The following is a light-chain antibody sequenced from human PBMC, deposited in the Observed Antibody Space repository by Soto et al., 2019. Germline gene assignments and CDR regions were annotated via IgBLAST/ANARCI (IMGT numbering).Light chain of an antibody. CDR3: QQYGDSPDTDRWT. CDR1: QSVRSSS. V-gene: IGKV3-20*01. Sequence: VLTQSPGTLSLSPGERASLSCRASQSVRSSSLAWYQQKPGQPPRLLIYGASSRATGIADRFSGSGSGTDFTHTISRLEPEDFAVYFCQQYGDSPDTDRWTFGPGTKVEIK. J-gene: IGKJ1*01. CDR2: GAS.